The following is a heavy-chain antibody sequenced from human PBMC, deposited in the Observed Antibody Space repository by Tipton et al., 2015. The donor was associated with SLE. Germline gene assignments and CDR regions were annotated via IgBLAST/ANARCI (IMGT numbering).Heavy chain of an antibody. CDR2: INHSGST. Sequence: TLSLTCAVYGGSFSGYYWTWIRQPPGKGLEWIGEINHSGSTYYNPSLENRVTISLDTFTNRFSLKLNSVTAADTAVYYCARHDGNWGDYYFDYWGQGTLVTVSS. CDR3: ARHDGNWGDYYFDY. V-gene: IGHV4-34*01. CDR1: GGSFSGYY. D-gene: IGHD7-27*01. J-gene: IGHJ4*02.